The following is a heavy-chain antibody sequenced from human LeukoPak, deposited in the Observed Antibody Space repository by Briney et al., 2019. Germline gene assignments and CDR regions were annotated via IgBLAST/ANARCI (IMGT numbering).Heavy chain of an antibody. V-gene: IGHV1-2*02. Sequence: ASVKVSCKASGYTFTGYYMHWVRQAPGQGLEWMGWINPNSGGTNYAQKFQGRVTMTRNTSISTAYMELSSLRSEDTAVYYCASGYSYGKAPYYYGMDVWGQGTTVTVSS. D-gene: IGHD5-18*01. CDR1: GYTFTGYY. CDR2: INPNSGGT. J-gene: IGHJ6*02. CDR3: ASGYSYGKAPYYYGMDV.